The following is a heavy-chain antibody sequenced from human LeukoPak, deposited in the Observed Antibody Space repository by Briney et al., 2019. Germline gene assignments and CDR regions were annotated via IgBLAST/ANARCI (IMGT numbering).Heavy chain of an antibody. CDR2: ISSSGSTI. V-gene: IGHV3-11*04. CDR3: ARVLHKRNYDSSTYYGY. D-gene: IGHD3-22*01. CDR1: GGSISSSSYY. Sequence: PSETLSLTCTVSGGSISSSSYYWGWIRQPPGKGLEWVSYISSSGSTIYYADSVKGRFTISRDNAKNSLYLQMNSLRAEDTAVYYCARVLHKRNYDSSTYYGYWGQGTLVTVSS. J-gene: IGHJ4*02.